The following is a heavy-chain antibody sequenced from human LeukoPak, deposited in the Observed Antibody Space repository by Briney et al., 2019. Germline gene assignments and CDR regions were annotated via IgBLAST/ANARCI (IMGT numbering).Heavy chain of an antibody. Sequence: GGSLILSCAASGFTFSSYAMHWVRQAPGKGLEWVAVISYDGSNKYYADSVKGRFTISRDNSKNTLYLQMNSLRAEDTAVYYCARSGGAYYYGMDVWGQGTTVTVSS. J-gene: IGHJ6*02. CDR1: GFTFSSYA. D-gene: IGHD3-10*01. CDR3: ARSGGAYYYGMDV. CDR2: ISYDGSNK. V-gene: IGHV3-30-3*01.